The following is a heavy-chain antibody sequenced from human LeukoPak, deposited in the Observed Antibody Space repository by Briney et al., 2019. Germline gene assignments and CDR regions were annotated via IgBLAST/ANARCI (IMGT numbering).Heavy chain of an antibody. Sequence: GLEWIGCINPNSGGTNYAQKFQGRVTMTRDTSISTAYMELSRLTSDDTAVYYCAREGAVAGTLDYWGQGTLVTVSS. J-gene: IGHJ4*02. CDR3: AREGAVAGTLDY. V-gene: IGHV1-2*02. D-gene: IGHD6-19*01. CDR2: INPNSGGT.